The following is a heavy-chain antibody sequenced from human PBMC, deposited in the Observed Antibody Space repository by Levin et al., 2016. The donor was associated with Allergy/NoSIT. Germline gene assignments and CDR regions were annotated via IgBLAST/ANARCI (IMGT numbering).Heavy chain of an antibody. Sequence: WVRQAPGQGLEWMGIINPSGGSTSYAQKFQGRVTMTRDTSTSTVYMELSSLRSEDTAVYYCARGRGTSVAGTSYFDLWGRGTLVTVSS. CDR3: ARGRGTSVAGTSYFDL. J-gene: IGHJ2*01. V-gene: IGHV1-46*01. D-gene: IGHD6-19*01. CDR2: INPSGGST.